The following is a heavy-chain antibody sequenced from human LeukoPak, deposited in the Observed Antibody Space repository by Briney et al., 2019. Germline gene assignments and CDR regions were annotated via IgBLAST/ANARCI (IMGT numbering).Heavy chain of an antibody. V-gene: IGHV3-23*01. Sequence: GGSLRLSCAAAGFTFSNYGMSWVRQAPGEGLEWVSVISGSGATTYYADSVKGRFTISRDNSKNILFLQMNSLRAEDTAVYYCAKGDTGVIRRYYFDFWGQGTLVTVSS. D-gene: IGHD5-18*01. CDR2: ISGSGATT. J-gene: IGHJ4*02. CDR1: GFTFSNYG. CDR3: AKGDTGVIRRYYFDF.